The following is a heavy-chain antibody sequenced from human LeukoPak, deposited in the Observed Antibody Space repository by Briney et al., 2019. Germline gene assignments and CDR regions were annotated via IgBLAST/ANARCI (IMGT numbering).Heavy chain of an antibody. CDR1: GFTFRTYS. CDR2: VSAEGRTQ. D-gene: IGHD5-24*01. V-gene: IGHV3-30*03. CDR3: VREFGHNRWYFDY. Sequence: GRSLRLSCAASGFTFRTYSIHWVRQAPGKGLEWVTVVSAEGRTQLYSDSVKGRFTVSRDNSLNALHLQMNSLKTEDPAVYYCVREFGHNRWYFDYWGQGALVTVSS. J-gene: IGHJ4*02.